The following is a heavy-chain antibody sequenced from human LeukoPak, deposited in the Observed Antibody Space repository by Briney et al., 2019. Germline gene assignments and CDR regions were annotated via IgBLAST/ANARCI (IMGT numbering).Heavy chain of an antibody. Sequence: ASVKVSCKASGYTFTSYYMHWVRQAPGQGLEWMGIINPSGGSTSYAQKFQGRGTMTRDMSTSTVYMELSSLRSEDTAVYYCAREGALGVGHSSSWYERGWFDPWGQGTLVTVSS. CDR2: INPSGGST. CDR1: GYTFTSYY. CDR3: AREGALGVGHSSSWYERGWFDP. D-gene: IGHD6-13*01. J-gene: IGHJ5*02. V-gene: IGHV1-46*01.